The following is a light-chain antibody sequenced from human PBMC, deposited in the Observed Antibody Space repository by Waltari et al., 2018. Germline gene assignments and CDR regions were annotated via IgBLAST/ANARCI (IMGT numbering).Light chain of an antibody. CDR2: AAS. CDR1: QRVTNN. Sequence: EIVMTQSPATLSVSPGERATLSCRASQRVTNNLAWYQQKPGQAPRLLIYAASTRATGIPARFSGSGSGTEFTLTITSLQSEDFAVYYCQQYNNWPTWTFGQGTKVEIK. J-gene: IGKJ1*01. V-gene: IGKV3-15*01. CDR3: QQYNNWPTWT.